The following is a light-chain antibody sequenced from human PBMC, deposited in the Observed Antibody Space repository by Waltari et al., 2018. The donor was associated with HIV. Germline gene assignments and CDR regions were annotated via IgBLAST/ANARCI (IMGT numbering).Light chain of an antibody. Sequence: DIVMTQSPDSLPVSLGERATMNCRSSRTVYFNSNNQNYLAWYQQKPGQSPKVLIYWASTRASGVPGRFSGSWSGTDFNLTISSLQADDVAVYYCQQYYTIESTFGGGTKVEIK. V-gene: IGKV4-1*01. CDR2: WAS. J-gene: IGKJ4*01. CDR1: RTVYFNSNNQNY. CDR3: QQYYTIEST.